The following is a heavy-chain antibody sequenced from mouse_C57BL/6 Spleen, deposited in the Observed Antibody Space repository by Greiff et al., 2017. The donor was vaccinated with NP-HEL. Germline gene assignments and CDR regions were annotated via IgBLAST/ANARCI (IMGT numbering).Heavy chain of an antibody. CDR1: GFTFSDYY. V-gene: IGHV5-16*01. Sequence: EVMLVESEGGLVQPGSSMKLSCTASGFTFSDYYMAWVRQVPEKGLEWVANINYDGSSTYYLDSLKSRFIISRDNAKNILYLQMSSLKSEDTATYYCARKTGPYFDYWGQGTTLTVSS. CDR3: ARKTGPYFDY. CDR2: INYDGSST. D-gene: IGHD4-1*01. J-gene: IGHJ2*01.